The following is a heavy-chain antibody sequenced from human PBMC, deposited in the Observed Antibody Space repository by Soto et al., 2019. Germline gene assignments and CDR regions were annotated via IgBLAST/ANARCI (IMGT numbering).Heavy chain of an antibody. V-gene: IGHV4-31*03. CDR1: GCAITTNGHY. CDR2: IYYTGNS. D-gene: IGHD6-19*01. J-gene: IGHJ4*02. CDR3: AREQWGFDS. Sequence: SETLSLTCYVSGCAITTNGHYWTWIRQLPGQGLEWIAYIYYTGNSYLNPSLKSRLSISVDTSKNQFSLELTYVNAEDKAVYYCAREQWGFDSWGEGTRVTV.